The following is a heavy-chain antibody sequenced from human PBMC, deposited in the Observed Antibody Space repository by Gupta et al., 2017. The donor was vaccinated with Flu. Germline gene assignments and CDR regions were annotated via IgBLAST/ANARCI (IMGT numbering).Heavy chain of an antibody. CDR2: ISSSSSYI. J-gene: IGHJ4*02. D-gene: IGHD2-2*02. Sequence: MNWVRQAPGKGLEWVSSISSSSSYIYYADSVKGRFTISRDNAKNSLYLQMNSLRAEDTAVYYCARAWVVVPAAIKYFDYWGQGTLVTVSS. V-gene: IGHV3-21*01. CDR3: ARAWVVVPAAIKYFDY.